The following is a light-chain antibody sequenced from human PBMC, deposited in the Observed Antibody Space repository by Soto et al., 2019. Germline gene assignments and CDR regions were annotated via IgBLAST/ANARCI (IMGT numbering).Light chain of an antibody. V-gene: IGLV4-69*01. CDR2: LNSDGSH. CDR1: SGHSSYA. Sequence: QPVLTQSPSASASLGASVKLTCTLSSGHSSYAIAWHQQQPEKGPRYLMKLNSDGSHSKGDGIPDRFSGSSSGAERYLTISSLQSEDEADYYCQNWGPGIQVFGGGTKLTVL. CDR3: QNWGPGIQV. J-gene: IGLJ3*02.